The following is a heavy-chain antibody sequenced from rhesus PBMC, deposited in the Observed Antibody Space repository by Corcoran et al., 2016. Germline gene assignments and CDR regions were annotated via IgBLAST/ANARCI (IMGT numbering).Heavy chain of an antibody. Sequence: EVQLVQSGAEVKRPGESLRISCKTSGYSFTGSWISWVRQMPGKGLEWMGMIYPGDSETKYSPSFQGEITISADKSISTSYLQWSSLKASDTATYYCAKDNPGWTGYYFYWGQGVLVTVSS. V-gene: IGHV5-43*01. CDR3: AKDNPGWTGYYFY. D-gene: IGHD3-3*01. CDR2: IYPGDSET. J-gene: IGHJ4*01. CDR1: GYSFTGSW.